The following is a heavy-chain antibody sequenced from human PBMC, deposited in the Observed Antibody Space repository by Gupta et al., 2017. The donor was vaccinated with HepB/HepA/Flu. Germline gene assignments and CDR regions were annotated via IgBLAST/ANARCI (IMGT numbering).Heavy chain of an antibody. CDR1: GYTFTDSY. J-gene: IGHJ5*02. D-gene: IGHD6-6*01. CDR3: AKDIAPSSAAWFDP. Sequence: GAEVKEPGASVKVSCKASGYTFTDSYIHWFRQAPGQGPEWIGWIKTNTGGTIYAHTFQGRVTMTRDTSINTVYLELNSLRSDDAAVYSCAKDIAPSSAAWFDPWGQGTLVTVSS. CDR2: IKTNTGGT. V-gene: IGHV1-2*07.